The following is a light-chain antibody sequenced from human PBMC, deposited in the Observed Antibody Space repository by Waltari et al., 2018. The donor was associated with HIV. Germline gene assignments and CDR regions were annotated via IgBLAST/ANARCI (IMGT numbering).Light chain of an antibody. V-gene: IGLV6-57*03. CDR3: QSSDSIIAV. CDR2: EGT. CDR1: SGSIDTNY. J-gene: IGLJ3*02. Sequence: NFMLTQPHSVSGSPGKTVIISCTRRSGSIDTNYVQWYQQRPGSAPMLLIYEGTERPSGVPERFSASIDSSSNSASLTISGLKTEDEADYYCQSSDSIIAVFGEGTKLTVL.